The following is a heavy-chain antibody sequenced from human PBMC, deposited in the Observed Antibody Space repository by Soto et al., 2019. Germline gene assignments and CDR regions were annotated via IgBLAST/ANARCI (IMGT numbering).Heavy chain of an antibody. CDR2: IYYSGST. V-gene: IGHV4-59*01. Sequence: QVQLQESGPGLVKPSETLSLTCTVSGGSISSYYWSWIRQPPGKGLEWIGYIYYSGSTNYNPSLKRRATISGNTSKNHFSLKLSSVTAAATAVYYCASSGSGSYPRFDPWGQGTLVTVSS. D-gene: IGHD3-10*01. CDR1: GGSISSYY. CDR3: ASSGSGSYPRFDP. J-gene: IGHJ5*02.